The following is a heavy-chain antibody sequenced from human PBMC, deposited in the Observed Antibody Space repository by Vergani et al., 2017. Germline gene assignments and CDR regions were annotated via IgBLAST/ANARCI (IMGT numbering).Heavy chain of an antibody. D-gene: IGHD3-3*01. J-gene: IGHJ4*02. V-gene: IGHV4-4*07. CDR3: ARGPQGYYDCWSGYPIFDY. CDR2: IYTSGST. Sequence: QVQLQESGPGLVKPSETLSLTCTVSGGSISSYYWSWIRQPAGKGLEWIGRIYTSGSTNYNPSLKSRVTMSVDTSKNQFSLKLSSVTAADTAVYYCARGPQGYYDCWSGYPIFDYWGQGTLVTVSS. CDR1: GGSISSYY.